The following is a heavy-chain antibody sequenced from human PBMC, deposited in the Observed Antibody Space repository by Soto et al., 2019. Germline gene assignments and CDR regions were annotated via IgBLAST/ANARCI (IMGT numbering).Heavy chain of an antibody. Sequence: ASVKVSCKASGYTFTSYGISWVRQAPGQGLEWMGWISAYNGNTNYAQKLQGRVTMTTDTSTSTAYMELRSLRSDDTAVYYCARSSPVNQEEIIGFWFDPWGQGTLVTVSS. J-gene: IGHJ5*02. CDR3: ARSSPVNQEEIIGFWFDP. CDR2: ISAYNGNT. D-gene: IGHD3-16*02. V-gene: IGHV1-18*01. CDR1: GYTFTSYG.